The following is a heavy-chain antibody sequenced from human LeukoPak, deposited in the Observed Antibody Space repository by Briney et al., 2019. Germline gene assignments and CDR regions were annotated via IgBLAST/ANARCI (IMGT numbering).Heavy chain of an antibody. CDR2: ISSSGNTI. J-gene: IGHJ6*03. CDR3: ASANPILLDYYYYYYMDV. D-gene: IGHD3-3*01. CDR1: GFTFSPYS. Sequence: GGSLRLSCAGSGFTFSPYSMTWVRQAPGKGLEWISFISSSGNTIYYADSVKGRFTISRDNSKNSLYLQMNSLRAEDTAVYYCASANPILLDYYYYYYMDVWGKGTTVTVSS. V-gene: IGHV3-48*04.